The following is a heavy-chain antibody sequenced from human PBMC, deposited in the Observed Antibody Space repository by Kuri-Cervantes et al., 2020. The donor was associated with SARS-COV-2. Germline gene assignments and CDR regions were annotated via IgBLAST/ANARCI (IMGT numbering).Heavy chain of an antibody. V-gene: IGHV3-21*01. Sequence: GESLKISCAASEFTFSSYDITWVRQAPGMGLEWVSSISSGSDYIYYADSVKGRFTVSRDNAENSLYLQMNSLGVGDTAVYYCVRHRGYCSGGCCYSTGFSFDYWGQGALVTVSS. CDR3: VRHRGYCSGGCCYSTGFSFDY. J-gene: IGHJ4*02. CDR1: EFTFSSYD. D-gene: IGHD2-15*01. CDR2: ISSGSDYI.